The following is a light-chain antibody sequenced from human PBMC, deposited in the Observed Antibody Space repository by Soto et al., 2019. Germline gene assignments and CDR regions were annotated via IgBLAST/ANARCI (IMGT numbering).Light chain of an antibody. J-gene: IGKJ5*01. CDR3: QQYENLPT. Sequence: DVQITQSQSSLSASVGARVTITCQASQNIDNYLNWYQQKPGRAPKLLIYDASNLEAGVPSRFRGSGSGTDFTFTISRLQPEDIATYYCQQYENLPTFGQGTRLAI. V-gene: IGKV1-33*01. CDR1: QNIDNY. CDR2: DAS.